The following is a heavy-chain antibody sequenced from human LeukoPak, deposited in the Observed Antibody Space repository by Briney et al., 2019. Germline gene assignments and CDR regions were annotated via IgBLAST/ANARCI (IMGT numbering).Heavy chain of an antibody. D-gene: IGHD6-13*01. CDR2: ISSSGSTI. CDR3: AKGKRISVGYSSSDFDY. CDR1: GFTFSSYA. J-gene: IGHJ4*02. V-gene: IGHV3-48*04. Sequence: PGGSLRLSCAASGFTFSSYAMSWVRQAPGKGLEWVSYISSSGSTIYYADSVKGRFTISRDNAKNSLYLQMNSLRAEDTAVYYCAKGKRISVGYSSSDFDYWGQGTLVTVSS.